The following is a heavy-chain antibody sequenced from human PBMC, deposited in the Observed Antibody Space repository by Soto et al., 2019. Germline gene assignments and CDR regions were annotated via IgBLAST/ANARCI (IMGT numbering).Heavy chain of an antibody. CDR2: IKSRTDGGTT. CDR1: GFTFSNAW. V-gene: IGHV3-15*01. Sequence: GCLRLSCAASGFTFSNAWMSWVRQAPGKGLEWVGRIKSRTDGGTTDYAAPVKGRFTISRDDSKNTLYLQMNSLKTEDTAVYYCTTDNYYYYGMDVWGQGTTVTVSS. J-gene: IGHJ6*02. CDR3: TTDNYYYYGMDV.